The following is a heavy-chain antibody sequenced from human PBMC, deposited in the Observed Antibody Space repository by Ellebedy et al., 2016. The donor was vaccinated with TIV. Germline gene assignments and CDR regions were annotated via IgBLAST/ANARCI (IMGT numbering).Heavy chain of an antibody. CDR3: AREVPFYGDLFDY. J-gene: IGHJ4*02. CDR2: INPNSGGT. Sequence: AASVKVSCKASGYTFTGYYMHWVRQAPGQGLEWMGWINPNSGGTNYAQKFQGRVTMTRDTSISTAYMELSRLRSDDTAVYYCAREVPFYGDLFDYWGQGTLVTVSS. CDR1: GYTFTGYY. V-gene: IGHV1-2*02. D-gene: IGHD4-17*01.